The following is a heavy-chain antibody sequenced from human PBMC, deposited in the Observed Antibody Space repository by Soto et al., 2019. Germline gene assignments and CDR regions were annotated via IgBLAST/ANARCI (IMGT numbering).Heavy chain of an antibody. CDR2: IIPIFGTA. D-gene: IGHD4-4*01. J-gene: IGHJ6*02. CDR3: ARDNTVTTLRDYYYYGMDV. CDR1: GGTFSIYA. Sequence: QVQLVQSGAEVKKPGSSVKVSCKASGGTFSIYAISWVRQAHGQGIEWMGGIIPIFGTANYAQKFQGRVTITADESTSTAYMELSSLRSEDTAVYYCARDNTVTTLRDYYYYGMDVWGQGTTVTVSS. V-gene: IGHV1-69*12.